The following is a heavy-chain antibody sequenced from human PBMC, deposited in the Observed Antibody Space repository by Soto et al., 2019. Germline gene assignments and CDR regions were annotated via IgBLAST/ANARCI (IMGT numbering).Heavy chain of an antibody. D-gene: IGHD3-9*01. CDR1: GNCFSRCW. CDR2: IYPGDSDT. J-gene: IGHJ4*01. Sequence: PXESLTISYTSSGNCFSRCWSGLVRQLRREGLEWMGMIYPGDSDTRYNPSFQGQVTITVDKSTRTAYLEWSRLKDSDTAMYDYARQHDYNILTGYLYYFDYWGHGTLVTVYS. V-gene: IGHV5-51*01. CDR3: ARQHDYNILTGYLYYFDY.